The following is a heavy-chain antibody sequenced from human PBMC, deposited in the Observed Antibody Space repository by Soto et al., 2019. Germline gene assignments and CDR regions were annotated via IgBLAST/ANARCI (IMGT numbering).Heavy chain of an antibody. V-gene: IGHV4-30-4*01. J-gene: IGHJ4*02. CDR1: GGSISSGDYY. Sequence: SETLSLTCAVSGGSISSGDYYWSWIRQPPGKGLEWIGSIYYSGSTYYNPSLKSRVTISVDTSKNQFSLKLNSVTAADTAVYYCASRHSSPYFDYWGQGTLVTVSS. CDR3: ASRHSSPYFDY. CDR2: IYYSGST. D-gene: IGHD6-13*01.